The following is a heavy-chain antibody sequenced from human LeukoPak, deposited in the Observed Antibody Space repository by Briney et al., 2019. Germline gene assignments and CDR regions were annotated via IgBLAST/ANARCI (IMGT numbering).Heavy chain of an antibody. J-gene: IGHJ6*03. V-gene: IGHV1-46*01. D-gene: IGHD4-23*01. Sequence: GASVKVSCKASGYTFTSYYMHWVRQAPGQGLEWVGIINPSGGSTSYAQKFQGRVTMTRDTSTSTVYMELSSLRSEDTAVYYCARGDGGLKYYYYYYMDVWGKGTTVTVSS. CDR3: ARGDGGLKYYYYYYMDV. CDR1: GYTFTSYY. CDR2: INPSGGST.